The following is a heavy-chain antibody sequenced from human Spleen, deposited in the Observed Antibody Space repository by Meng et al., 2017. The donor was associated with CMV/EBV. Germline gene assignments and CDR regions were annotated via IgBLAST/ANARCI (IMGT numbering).Heavy chain of an antibody. CDR2: ISSAGGFI. J-gene: IGHJ4*02. D-gene: IGHD1-14*01. CDR1: GFTFSNAW. Sequence: GESLKISCAASGFTFSNAWMSWVRQAPGKGLEWVSSISSAGGFIYLADSVKGRFTISRDNDKNMLYLQMNSLRAEDTAMYYCVSPEINGLSKHFDHWGQGTLVTVSS. V-gene: IGHV3-21*01. CDR3: VSPEINGLSKHFDH.